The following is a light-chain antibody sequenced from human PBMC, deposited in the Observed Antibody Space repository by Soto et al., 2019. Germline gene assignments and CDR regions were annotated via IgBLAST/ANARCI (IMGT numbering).Light chain of an antibody. CDR2: DAS. CDR3: QQYNSYSVT. CDR1: QSISSW. V-gene: IGKV1-5*01. J-gene: IGKJ1*01. Sequence: EIQMTQSPSTLSASVGERATLSCRASQSISSWLAWYQQKPGKAPKLLIYDASSLESGVPSRFSGSGSGTEFTLTISSLQPDDFATYYCQQYNSYSVTFGQGTKVDIK.